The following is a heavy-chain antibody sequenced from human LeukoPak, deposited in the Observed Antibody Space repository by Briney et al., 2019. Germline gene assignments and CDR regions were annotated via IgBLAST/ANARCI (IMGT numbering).Heavy chain of an antibody. J-gene: IGHJ4*02. V-gene: IGHV3-23*01. CDR2: ISGSGGST. D-gene: IGHD2-2*01. CDR3: AKDPPTFIVVVPAASPDY. Sequence: PGGSLRLSCAASGFTFSSYAMSWVRQAPGSRLDWVSAISGSGGSTYYADSVKGRFTISRDNSKNTLYLQMNSLRAEDTAVYYCAKDPPTFIVVVPAASPDYWGQGTLVTVSS. CDR1: GFTFSSYA.